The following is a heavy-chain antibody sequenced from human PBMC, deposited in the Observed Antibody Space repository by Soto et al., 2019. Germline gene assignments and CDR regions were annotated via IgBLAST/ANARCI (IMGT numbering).Heavy chain of an antibody. V-gene: IGHV4-4*07. Sequence: SETLSLTCSVSGVSITSYYWSLIRQSAGGGLEWMGRINTDGLSTYSPSFKSRLTMSLDTSKNQVSLRLISVTAADTAVYFCARVPVAVAATEDYYGLDVWGQGTTVTSP. CDR1: GVSITSYY. CDR2: INTDGLS. CDR3: ARVPVAVAATEDYYGLDV. J-gene: IGHJ6*02. D-gene: IGHD2-15*01.